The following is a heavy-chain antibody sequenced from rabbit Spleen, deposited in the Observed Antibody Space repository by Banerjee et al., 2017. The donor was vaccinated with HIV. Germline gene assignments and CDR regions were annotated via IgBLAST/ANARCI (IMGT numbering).Heavy chain of an antibody. V-gene: IGHV1S45*01. CDR2: INAATGKP. J-gene: IGHJ4*01. D-gene: IGHD1-1*01. Sequence: QEQLVESGGGLVQPEGSLTLTCKASGFSFSDRDVMCWVRQAPGKGLEWIACINAATGKPVFATWASGRFTISRTSSTTVTLRMTSLTAADRATYFCARELVGVIGWNFYLWGQGTLVTVS. CDR1: GFSFSDRDV. CDR3: ARELVGVIGWNFYL.